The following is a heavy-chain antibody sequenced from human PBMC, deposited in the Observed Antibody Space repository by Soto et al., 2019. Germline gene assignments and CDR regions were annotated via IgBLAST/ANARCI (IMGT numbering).Heavy chain of an antibody. CDR3: ARLQAAVPHY. D-gene: IGHD6-13*01. V-gene: IGHV4-39*02. CDR2: IFYCGYH. Sequence: QVQLQESGPGLVMPSETLSLTCTVSGDSISGNPYFWGWIRQPPGKRLEWIRSIFYCGYHLYTPYLKSLVTISVDTSKNHFSLKLTSVAAAETAIYFCARLQAAVPHYWGQGILVTVSS. CDR1: GDSISGNPYF. J-gene: IGHJ4*02.